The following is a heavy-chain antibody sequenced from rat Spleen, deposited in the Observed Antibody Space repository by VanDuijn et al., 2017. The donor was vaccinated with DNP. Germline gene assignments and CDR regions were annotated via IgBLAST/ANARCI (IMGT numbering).Heavy chain of an antibody. CDR1: GFTFSTYW. Sequence: EVQLVETGGGLVQPGRSLKLSCVASGFTFSTYWMFCIRQTPGKGLEWVASINTDGGGTYYPDSVKGRFTLSRDNAENTIYLQMNSLRSEDTATYYCASWSPIAPISTSNYWGQGVMVTVSS. CDR2: INTDGGGT. J-gene: IGHJ2*01. V-gene: IGHV5-58*01. CDR3: ASWSPIAPISTSNY. D-gene: IGHD1-2*01.